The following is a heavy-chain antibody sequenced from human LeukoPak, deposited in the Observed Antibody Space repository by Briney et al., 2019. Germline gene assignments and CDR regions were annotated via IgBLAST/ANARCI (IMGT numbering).Heavy chain of an antibody. CDR3: ARAGRYCSGGSCYSIRTWFDP. V-gene: IGHV1-69*06. D-gene: IGHD2-15*01. J-gene: IGHJ5*02. CDR1: VGTFSSYA. CDR2: IIPIFGTA. Sequence: SVKVSCKASVGTFSSYAISWVRQAPGQGLEWMGRIIPIFGTANYAQKFQGRVTITADKSTSTAYMELSSLRSEDTAVYYCARAGRYCSGGSCYSIRTWFDPWGQGTLVTVSS.